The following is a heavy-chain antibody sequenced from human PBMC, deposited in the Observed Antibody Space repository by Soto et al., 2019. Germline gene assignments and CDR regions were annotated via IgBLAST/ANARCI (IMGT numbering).Heavy chain of an antibody. CDR3: ARDKGRGSYGYFDY. Sequence: GGSLRLSCAASGFTFSSYAMHWVRQAPGKGLEWVAVISYDGSNKYYADSVKGRFTISRDNSKNTLYLQMNSLRAEDTAVYYCARDKGRGSYGYFDYWGQGTLVTVSS. V-gene: IGHV3-30-3*01. CDR2: ISYDGSNK. D-gene: IGHD1-26*01. CDR1: GFTFSSYA. J-gene: IGHJ4*02.